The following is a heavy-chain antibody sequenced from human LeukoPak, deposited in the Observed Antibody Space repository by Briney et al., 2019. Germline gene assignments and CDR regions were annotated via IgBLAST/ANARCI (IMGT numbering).Heavy chain of an antibody. Sequence: GGSLRLSCAASGFTFSSYAMSWVRQAPGKGLEWVSVMSGSGGSTYYADSVKGRFTISRDNSKNTLYLQMNSLRAEDTAVYYCAKEIYGDSTGGRFQHWGQGTLVTVSS. V-gene: IGHV3-23*01. CDR1: GFTFSSYA. D-gene: IGHD4-17*01. CDR2: MSGSGGST. J-gene: IGHJ1*01. CDR3: AKEIYGDSTGGRFQH.